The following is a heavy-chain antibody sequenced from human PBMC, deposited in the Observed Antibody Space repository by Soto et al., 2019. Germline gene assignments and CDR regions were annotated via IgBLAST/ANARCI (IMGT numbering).Heavy chain of an antibody. V-gene: IGHV3-15*07. J-gene: IGHJ4*02. Sequence: GGSLRLSCAASGFTFSNAWMNWVRQAPGKGLEWVGRIKSKTDGGTTDYAAPVKGRFTISRDDSKNTLYLQMNSLKTEDTAVYYCTTKSLLWFGELLEPFDYWGQGTLVTVSS. D-gene: IGHD3-10*01. CDR3: TTKSLLWFGELLEPFDY. CDR2: IKSKTDGGTT. CDR1: GFTFSNAW.